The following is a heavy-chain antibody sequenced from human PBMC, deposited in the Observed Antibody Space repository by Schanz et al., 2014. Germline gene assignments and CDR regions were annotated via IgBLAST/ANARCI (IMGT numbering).Heavy chain of an antibody. J-gene: IGHJ3*02. CDR2: IYYTGTT. CDR3: ARRDNYLSAFDI. CDR1: GASISGSSDY. V-gene: IGHV4-39*01. D-gene: IGHD4-4*01. Sequence: QLQLQESGPGLVKPSETLSLTCTVSGASISGSSDYWGWIRQSPGKGLEWIGNIYYTGTTYYNPPLKSRVSISGDTSKNQVSLKLPSVTAADTAVFYCARRDNYLSAFDIWGQGTMVTVSS.